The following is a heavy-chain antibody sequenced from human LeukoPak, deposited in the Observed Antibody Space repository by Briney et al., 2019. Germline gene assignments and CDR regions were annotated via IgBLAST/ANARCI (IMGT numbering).Heavy chain of an antibody. CDR3: ARDRYSYGSYYYYGMDV. V-gene: IGHV4-59*01. D-gene: IGHD5-18*01. Sequence: SETLSLTCTVSGGSISSYYWSWIRQPPGKGLEWIGYIYYSGSTNYNPSLKSRVTISVDTSKNQFSLKLSSVTAADTAVYYCARDRYSYGSYYYYGMDVWGQATTVTVSS. J-gene: IGHJ6*02. CDR2: IYYSGST. CDR1: GGSISSYY.